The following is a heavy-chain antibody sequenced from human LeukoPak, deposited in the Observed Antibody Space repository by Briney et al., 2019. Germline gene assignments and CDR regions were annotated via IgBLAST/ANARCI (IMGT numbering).Heavy chain of an antibody. CDR3: ARPLSYYYDSSGPQGY. Sequence: GGSLRLSCAASGFTFSDYYMSWIRQAPRKGLEWVSYISSSSSYTNYADSVKGRFTISRDNAKNSLYLQMNSLRAEDTAVYYCARPLSYYYDSSGPQGYWGQGTLVTVSS. V-gene: IGHV3-11*03. D-gene: IGHD3-22*01. J-gene: IGHJ4*02. CDR2: ISSSSSYT. CDR1: GFTFSDYY.